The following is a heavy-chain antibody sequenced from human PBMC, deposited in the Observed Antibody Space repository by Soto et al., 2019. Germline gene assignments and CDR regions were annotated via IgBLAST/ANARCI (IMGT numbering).Heavy chain of an antibody. J-gene: IGHJ4*02. Sequence: QERLVQSGAEVRKPGSSVKVSCKVTGGTSTRYAINWVRQAPGQGLERKGGIVPMFGTSKYAQKFQGRVTITADTSTNIAYMELRSLRSEDTAVYYCNRGSEYDFWSGYLWGQGTLVSVSS. CDR1: GGTSTRYA. V-gene: IGHV1-69*06. D-gene: IGHD3-3*01. CDR2: IVPMFGTS. CDR3: NRGSEYDFWSGYL.